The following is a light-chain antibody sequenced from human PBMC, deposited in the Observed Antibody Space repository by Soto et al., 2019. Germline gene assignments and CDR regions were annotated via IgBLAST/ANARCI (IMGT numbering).Light chain of an antibody. CDR1: SSDVASYSR. CDR3: CSYAGNNVFI. V-gene: IGLV2-23*01. Sequence: QSALTQSASVSGSPGQSITISCAGISSDVASYSRVSWYQQHPDKAPKLIIYDGNNRPSGISNRFSGSNSGDTASLTISGLRPEDEADYYCCSYAGNNVFIFGGGTKVTVL. CDR2: DGN. J-gene: IGLJ2*01.